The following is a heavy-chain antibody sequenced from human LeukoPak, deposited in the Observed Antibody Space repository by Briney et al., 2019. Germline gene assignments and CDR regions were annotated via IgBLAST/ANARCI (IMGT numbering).Heavy chain of an antibody. J-gene: IGHJ3*02. CDR1: GFTFNTYL. CDR2: IKHDGSEK. CDR3: ARDSGPADAFDI. Sequence: GGSLRLSCAASGFTFNTYLMSWGRQAPGKGLEWVANIKHDGSEKDSVDSVKGRFTISRDNANNSLFLQMNSLRAEDTAVYYCARDSGPADAFDIWGQGTMVTVSS. V-gene: IGHV3-7*01.